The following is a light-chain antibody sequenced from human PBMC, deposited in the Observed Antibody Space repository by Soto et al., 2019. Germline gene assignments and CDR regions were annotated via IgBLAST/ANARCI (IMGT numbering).Light chain of an antibody. CDR3: SSYTTSSLYV. J-gene: IGLJ1*01. CDR2: DVS. V-gene: IGLV2-14*03. Sequence: QSVLTQPASVSGSPGQSITISCTGTSNDIGAYNFVSWYQQHPGKAPKLMIYDVSNRPSGLSNRFSGSRSGSTASLTISGLQAEDEADYYCSSYTTSSLYVFGTGTKLTVL. CDR1: SNDIGAYNF.